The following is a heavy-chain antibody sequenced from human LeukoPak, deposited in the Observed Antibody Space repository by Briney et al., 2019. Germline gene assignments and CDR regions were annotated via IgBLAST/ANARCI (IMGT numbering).Heavy chain of an antibody. CDR3: GKLRSSGYLIEY. V-gene: IGHV3-30*14. CDR1: GFTFNTYA. Sequence: PGRSLRLSCVASGFTFNTYAIHWVREAPGKGRGWVAVIYSGGDTYYADSVRGRFTVSRDNSKNTLYLQMNSLRVDDTAVYYCGKLRSSGYLIEYWGQGTLVTVSS. CDR2: IYSGGDT. J-gene: IGHJ4*02. D-gene: IGHD3-22*01.